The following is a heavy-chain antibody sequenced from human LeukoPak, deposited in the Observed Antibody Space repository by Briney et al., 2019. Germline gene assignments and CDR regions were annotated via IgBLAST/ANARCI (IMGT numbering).Heavy chain of an antibody. CDR2: ISGSGGST. CDR1: GFTFSSYA. J-gene: IGHJ4*02. D-gene: IGHD5-18*01. Sequence: GGSLRLSCAASGFTFSSYAMSWVRQAPGKGLDWVSAISGSGGSTYYADSVKGRFTISRDNSRNTLYLHMNSLRAEDTAVYYCAKVVIVDTATAYDYWGQGTLVTVSS. CDR3: AKVVIVDTATAYDY. V-gene: IGHV3-23*01.